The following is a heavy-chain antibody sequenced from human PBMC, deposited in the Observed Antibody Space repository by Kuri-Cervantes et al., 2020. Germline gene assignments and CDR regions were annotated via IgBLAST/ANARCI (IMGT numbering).Heavy chain of an antibody. CDR1: GYTFTGYY. D-gene: IGHD2-21*02. CDR3: ARSGDLWRYFDY. J-gene: IGHJ4*02. V-gene: IGHV1-2*02. Sequence: ASVKVSCKASGYTFTGYYMHWVRQAPGQGLEWMGWINPNSGGTNYAQKFQGRVTITADESTSTAYMELSSLRSEDTAVYYCARSGDLWRYFDYWGQGTLVTVSS. CDR2: INPNSGGT.